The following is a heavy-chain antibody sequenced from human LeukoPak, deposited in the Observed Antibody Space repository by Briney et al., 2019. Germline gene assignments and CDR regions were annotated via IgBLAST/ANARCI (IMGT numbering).Heavy chain of an antibody. CDR1: GYTFVTYD. D-gene: IGHD6-19*01. Sequence: ASVKVSCKASGYTFVTYDISWVRQAPGQGLEWMGWISTSSGNTNYAQKFQGRVTMTTDTSTSTAHMELRSLRSDDTAVYYCARELIAVAGTGNFDYWGQGTLVTVSS. V-gene: IGHV1-18*01. J-gene: IGHJ4*02. CDR3: ARELIAVAGTGNFDY. CDR2: ISTSSGNT.